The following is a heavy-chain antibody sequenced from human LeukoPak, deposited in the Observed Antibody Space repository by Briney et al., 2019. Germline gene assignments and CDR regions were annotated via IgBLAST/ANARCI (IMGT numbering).Heavy chain of an antibody. CDR2: INHSGST. J-gene: IGHJ3*02. D-gene: IGHD1-26*01. Sequence: SETLSLTCIVSGGSISSYYWSWIRQPPGKGLEWIGEINHSGSTNYNPSLKSRVTISVDTSKNQFSLKLSSVTAADTAVYYCARDLSGSSDAFDIWGQGTMVTVSS. CDR1: GGSISSYY. V-gene: IGHV4-34*01. CDR3: ARDLSGSSDAFDI.